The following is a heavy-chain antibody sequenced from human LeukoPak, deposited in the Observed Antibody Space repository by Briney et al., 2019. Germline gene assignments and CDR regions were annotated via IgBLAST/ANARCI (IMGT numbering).Heavy chain of an antibody. CDR1: GYTFTSYD. Sequence: ASVKVSCKASGYTFTSYDINWVRQATGQGLEWMGWMNPNSGNTGYAQKFQGRVTMTRNTSISTAYMELSSLRSEDTALYYCASAIRQILTAMVTSYYMDVWGKGTTVTVSS. V-gene: IGHV1-8*01. CDR2: MNPNSGNT. J-gene: IGHJ6*03. CDR3: ASAIRQILTAMVTSYYMDV. D-gene: IGHD5-18*01.